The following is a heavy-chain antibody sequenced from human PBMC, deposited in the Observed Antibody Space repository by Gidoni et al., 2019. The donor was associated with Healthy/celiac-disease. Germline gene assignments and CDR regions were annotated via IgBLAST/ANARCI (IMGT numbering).Heavy chain of an antibody. Sequence: QVQLQESGPGLVKTSETLSLNCTVSGGSISSYYWSWIRQPPGKGLEWIGYIYYSGSTNYNPSLKSRVTISVDTSKNQFSLKLSSVTAADTTVYYCARDQRYCSGGSCYNYGMDVWGQGTTVTVSS. CDR1: GGSISSYY. D-gene: IGHD2-15*01. V-gene: IGHV4-59*01. J-gene: IGHJ6*02. CDR2: IYYSGST. CDR3: ARDQRYCSGGSCYNYGMDV.